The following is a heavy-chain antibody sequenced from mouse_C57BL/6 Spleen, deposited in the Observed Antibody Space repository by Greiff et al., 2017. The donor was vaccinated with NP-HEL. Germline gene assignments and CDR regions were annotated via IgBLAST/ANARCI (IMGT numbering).Heavy chain of an antibody. CDR2: INPSNGGT. CDR1: GYTFTSYW. Sequence: QVQLKQPGTELVKPGASVKLSCKASGYTFTSYWMHWVKQRPGQGLEWIGNINPSNGGTNYNEKFKSKATLTVDKSSGTAYMQLSSLTSEDSAVYDCARGDYDGSSFAWFAYWGQGTLVTVSA. D-gene: IGHD1-1*01. CDR3: ARGDYDGSSFAWFAY. V-gene: IGHV1-53*01. J-gene: IGHJ3*01.